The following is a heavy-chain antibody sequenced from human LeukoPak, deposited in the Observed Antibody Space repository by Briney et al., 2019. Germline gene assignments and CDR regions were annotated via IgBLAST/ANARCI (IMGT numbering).Heavy chain of an antibody. V-gene: IGHV7-4-1*02. D-gene: IGHD1-26*01. Sequence: WASVKVSCKASGYSFTNYDINWVRQATGQGLEWMGWINTNTGNPTYAQGFTGRFVFSLDTSVSTAYLQISSLKAEDTAVYYCARDPGEWELDGLFDYWGQGTLVTVSS. CDR2: INTNTGNP. J-gene: IGHJ4*02. CDR3: ARDPGEWELDGLFDY. CDR1: GYSFTNYD.